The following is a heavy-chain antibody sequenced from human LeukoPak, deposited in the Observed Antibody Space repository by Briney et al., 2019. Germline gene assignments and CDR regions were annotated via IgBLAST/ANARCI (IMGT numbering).Heavy chain of an antibody. CDR2: IYYSGST. D-gene: IGHD6-13*01. Sequence: PSETLSLTCTVSGGSISSSSYYWGWIRQPPGKGLEWIGSIYYSGSTYYNPSLKSRVTISVDTSKNQFSLKLNSVTAADTAVYYCARSIAAAGDRGYWYFDLWGRGTLVTVSS. CDR1: GGSISSSSYY. V-gene: IGHV4-39*07. CDR3: ARSIAAAGDRGYWYFDL. J-gene: IGHJ2*01.